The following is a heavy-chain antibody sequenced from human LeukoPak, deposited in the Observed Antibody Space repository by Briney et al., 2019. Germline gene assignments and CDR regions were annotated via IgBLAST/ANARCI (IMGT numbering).Heavy chain of an antibody. V-gene: IGHV4-39*02. D-gene: IGHD6-19*01. CDR3: AKDDGGQWLVTPDY. CDR1: GGSISSSSYY. Sequence: SETLSLTCTVSGGSISSSSYYWGWIRQPPGKGLEWIGSIYYSGSTYYNPSLKSRVTISVDTSKNQFSLKLSSVTAADTAVYYCAKDDGGQWLVTPDYWGQGTLVTVSS. CDR2: IYYSGST. J-gene: IGHJ4*02.